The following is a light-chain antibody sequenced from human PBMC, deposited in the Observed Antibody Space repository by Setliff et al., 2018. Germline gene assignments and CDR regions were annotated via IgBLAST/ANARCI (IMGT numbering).Light chain of an antibody. Sequence: QSALTQPVSVSGSPGQSITISCTGTSSDVGGYNYVSWYQQHPGKAPKLMIYEVSDRPSGVSNRFSGSRSGNTASLTISGLQAEDEADYYCSSYSGSSTLVFGTGTKVTVL. V-gene: IGLV2-14*01. J-gene: IGLJ1*01. CDR3: SSYSGSSTLV. CDR2: EVS. CDR1: SSDVGGYNY.